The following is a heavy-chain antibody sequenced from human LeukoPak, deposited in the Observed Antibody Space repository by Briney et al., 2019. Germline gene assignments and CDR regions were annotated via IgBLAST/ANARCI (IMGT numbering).Heavy chain of an antibody. V-gene: IGHV3-30*18. CDR3: PKGTSYCGGDCYPDY. D-gene: IGHD2-21*02. J-gene: IGHJ4*02. CDR1: AFTLSSYA. Sequence: GGSLRLSCAASAFTLSSYAMSWVRQAPGKGLEWVAVISYDGSTKYYADSVKGRFTISRDNSKNTLYLQMNSLRVEDTAVYYCPKGTSYCGGDCYPDYWGQGTLVTVSS. CDR2: ISYDGSTK.